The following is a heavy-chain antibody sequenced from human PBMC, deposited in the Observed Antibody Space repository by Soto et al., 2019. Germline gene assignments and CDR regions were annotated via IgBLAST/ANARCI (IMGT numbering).Heavy chain of an antibody. CDR1: GYTFTGYY. CDR2: INPNSGGT. D-gene: IGHD3-10*01. J-gene: IGHJ4*02. Sequence: VASVKVSCKASGYTFTGYYMHWVRQAPGQGLEWMGWINPNSGGTNYAQKFQGWVTMTRDTSISTAYMELSRLRSDDTAVYYCAREGSGSYYYFDYWGQGTLVTVSS. V-gene: IGHV1-2*04. CDR3: AREGSGSYYYFDY.